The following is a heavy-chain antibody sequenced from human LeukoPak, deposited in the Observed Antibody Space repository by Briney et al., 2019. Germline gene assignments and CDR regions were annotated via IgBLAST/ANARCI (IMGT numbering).Heavy chain of an antibody. J-gene: IGHJ5*02. CDR1: GFTFSSYS. CDR2: ISSSSSTI. D-gene: IGHD3-3*01. V-gene: IGHV3-48*01. CDR3: ARDRSGDEDFWSGYYTNYFDP. Sequence: GGSLRLSCAASGFTFSSYSMNWVRQAPGKGLEWVSYISSSSSTIYYGDSVKGRFTISRDNAKNSLYLQMNSLRVEGTAVYYCARDRSGDEDFWSGYYTNYFDPWGQGTLVTVS.